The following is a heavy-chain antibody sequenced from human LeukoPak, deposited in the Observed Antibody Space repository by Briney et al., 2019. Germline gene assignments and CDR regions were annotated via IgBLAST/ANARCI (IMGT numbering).Heavy chain of an antibody. CDR2: IYYSGST. D-gene: IGHD2-2*01. CDR1: GGSISNYY. V-gene: IGHV4-59*01. CDR3: ARGNYCSGTSCYYFEY. Sequence: SETLSLTCSVPGGSISNYYWAWIRQPPGKGLEWIGYIYYSGSTNYNPSLKSRVTISVDTSNNQFSLKLSSVTAADTAVYYCARGNYCSGTSCYYFEYWGQGTLGTVSS. J-gene: IGHJ4*02.